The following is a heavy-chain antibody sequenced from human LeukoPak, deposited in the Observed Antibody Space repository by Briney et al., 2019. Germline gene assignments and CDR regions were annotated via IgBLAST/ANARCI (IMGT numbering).Heavy chain of an antibody. CDR1: GFTFSTFW. V-gene: IGHV3-7*01. CDR3: ARGRNMGV. CDR2: INQDGSEN. Sequence: GGSLRLSCAVSGFTFSTFWMSWVRQAPGKGLEWVANINQDGSENYYVGSAKGRFTISRDNAKSSLFLQLISLRAEDTAVYYCARGRNMGVWGQRTTVTVSS. J-gene: IGHJ6*02.